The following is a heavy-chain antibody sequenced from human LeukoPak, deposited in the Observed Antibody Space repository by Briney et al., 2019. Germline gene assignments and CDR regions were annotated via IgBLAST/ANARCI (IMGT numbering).Heavy chain of an antibody. V-gene: IGHV6-1*01. CDR3: ARDGSDAFDI. Sequence: SQTLSLTCAISGDSVSSHGAAWNWIRQSPSRGLEWLGRTYYRSRWLNDYAVSVKSRITINPDTSKNQFSLQLSSVTSEDTAVYYCARDGSDAFDIWGQGTMVTVSS. CDR2: TYYRSRWLN. CDR1: GDSVSSHGAA. D-gene: IGHD2-2*03. J-gene: IGHJ3*02.